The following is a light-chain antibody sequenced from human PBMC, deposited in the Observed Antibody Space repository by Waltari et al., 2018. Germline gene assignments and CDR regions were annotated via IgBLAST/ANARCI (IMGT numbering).Light chain of an antibody. CDR2: GTS. J-gene: IGKJ4*01. V-gene: IGKV3-20*01. CDR3: QQYDGEVVT. Sequence: EIVLTQSPGTLYLSPGESATLSCRSSQSVTSISLTWYQQKFGQAPRLLIYGTSSRATGIPDRFSGSGSGTDFTLTISRLEPEDFAVYYCQQYDGEVVTFGGGTKVEI. CDR1: QSVTSIS.